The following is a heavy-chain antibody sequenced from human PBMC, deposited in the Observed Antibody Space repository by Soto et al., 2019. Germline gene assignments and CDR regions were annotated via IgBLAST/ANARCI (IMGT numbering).Heavy chain of an antibody. CDR1: GFSFSNTW. V-gene: IGHV3-7*01. CDR3: ASAGV. CDR2: IKPDGSET. Sequence: PGGSLRLSCAASGFSFSNTWMSWVRQAPGKGLEWVANIKPDGSETAYVDSVKGRFTVSRDNGQNSLHLQMNSLRVEDTAVYYCASAGVWGKGTTVTVSS. J-gene: IGHJ6*04.